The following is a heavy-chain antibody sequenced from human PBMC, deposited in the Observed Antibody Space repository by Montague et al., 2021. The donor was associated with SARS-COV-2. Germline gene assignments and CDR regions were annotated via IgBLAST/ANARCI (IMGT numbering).Heavy chain of an antibody. CDR3: ASGHDSSGLPEDY. D-gene: IGHD3-22*01. Sequence: SLRLSCAASGFTFSSYAMHWVRQAPGKGPEYVSAISSNGGSTYYANSVKGRFTISRDNSKNTLYLQMGSLRAEDMAVYYCASGHDSSGLPEDYWGQGTLVTVSS. CDR1: GFTFSSYA. J-gene: IGHJ4*02. V-gene: IGHV3-64*01. CDR2: ISSNGGST.